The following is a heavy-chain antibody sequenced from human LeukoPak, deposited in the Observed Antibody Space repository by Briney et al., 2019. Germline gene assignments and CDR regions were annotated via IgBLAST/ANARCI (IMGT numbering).Heavy chain of an antibody. V-gene: IGHV3-15*01. Sequence: GGSLRLSCAASGFTFSNAWMSWVRQAPGKGLEWVGRIKSRTDGGTTDYAAPVRGRFTISRDDSKNSLYLQVNTLKTEDTAVYYCVRGPPAMAVRALRLLDNWGQGTLVIVSS. CDR3: VRGPPAMAVRALRLLDN. CDR1: GFTFSNAW. D-gene: IGHD5-18*01. CDR2: IKSRTDGGTT. J-gene: IGHJ4*02.